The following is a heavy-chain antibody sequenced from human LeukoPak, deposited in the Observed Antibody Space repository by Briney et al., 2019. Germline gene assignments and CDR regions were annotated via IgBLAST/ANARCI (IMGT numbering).Heavy chain of an antibody. CDR3: ARDLGVGYSSGWYGNNWFDP. CDR1: GYTFTGYY. Sequence: ASVKVSCKASGYTFTGYYMHWVRQAPGQGLEWMGRINPNSGGTNYAQKFQGRVTMTRGTSISTAYMELSRLRSDDTAVYYCARDLGVGYSSGWYGNNWFDPWGQGTLVTVSS. J-gene: IGHJ5*02. V-gene: IGHV1-2*06. CDR2: INPNSGGT. D-gene: IGHD6-19*01.